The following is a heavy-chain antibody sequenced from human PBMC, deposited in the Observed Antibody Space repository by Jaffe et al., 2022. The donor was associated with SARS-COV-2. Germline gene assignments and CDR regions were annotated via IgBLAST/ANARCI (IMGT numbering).Heavy chain of an antibody. V-gene: IGHV3-11*01. J-gene: IGHJ6*02. CDR1: GFTFSDYY. CDR2: ISSSGSTI. Sequence: QVQLVESGGGLVKPGGSLRLSCAASGFTFSDYYMSWIRQAPGKGLEWVSYISSSGSTIYYADSVKGRFTISRDNAKNSLYLQMNSLRAEDTAVYYCARRPLGYCSGGSCEHYYYYYGMDVWGQGTTVTVSS. D-gene: IGHD2-15*01. CDR3: ARRPLGYCSGGSCEHYYYYYGMDV.